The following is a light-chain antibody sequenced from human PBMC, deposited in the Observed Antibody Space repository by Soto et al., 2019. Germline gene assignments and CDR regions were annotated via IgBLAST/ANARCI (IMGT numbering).Light chain of an antibody. V-gene: IGKV3-20*01. CDR2: GAS. J-gene: IGKJ1*01. Sequence: ETVLTQSPGTLSLSPGERATLSCRASQTIRSNYLAWYRQTPGQAPRLLIYGASNRATGIADSCSGSGSGTDFTLIISRLEPEDFALYYCQQYGSSRWTFGQGTKVEIK. CDR1: QTIRSNY. CDR3: QQYGSSRWT.